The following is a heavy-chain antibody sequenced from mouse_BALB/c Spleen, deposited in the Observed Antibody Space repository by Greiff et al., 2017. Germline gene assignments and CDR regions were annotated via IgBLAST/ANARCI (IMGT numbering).Heavy chain of an antibody. Sequence: VQLQQSGPELVKPGASVKMSCKASGYTFTSYVMHWVKQKPGQGLEWIGYINPYNDGTKYNEKFKGKATLTSDKSSSTAYMELSSLTREDSAVYYCERWGGGYGGEYAMDYWGQGTSVTVSS. D-gene: IGHD2-14*01. J-gene: IGHJ4*01. CDR3: ERWGGGYGGEYAMDY. CDR1: GYTFTSYV. V-gene: IGHV1-14*01. CDR2: INPYNDGT.